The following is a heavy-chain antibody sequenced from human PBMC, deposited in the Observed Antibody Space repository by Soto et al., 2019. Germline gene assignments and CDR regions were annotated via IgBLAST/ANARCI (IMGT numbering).Heavy chain of an antibody. D-gene: IGHD2-15*01. CDR1: CGARVEGGVF. Sequence: QPLTGTVSCGARVEGGVFGGSIRKKPRKGPEWSGYIYYSGSTYYNPSLKSRVTISVDTSKNQFSLKLSSVTAADTAVYYCAREAKGYCSGGSCYPDWFDPWGQGTLVTVSS. CDR3: AREAKGYCSGGSCYPDWFDP. J-gene: IGHJ5*02. V-gene: IGHV4-31*03. CDR2: IYYSGST.